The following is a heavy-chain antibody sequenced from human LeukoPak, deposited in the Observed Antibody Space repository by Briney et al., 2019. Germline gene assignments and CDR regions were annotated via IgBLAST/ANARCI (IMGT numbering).Heavy chain of an antibody. CDR1: GFTFDDYA. CDR3: AKAPTRSEGFDY. Sequence: GGSLRLSCAASGFTFDDYAMHWVRQAPGKGLEWVSGISWNSGSIGYADSVKGRFTISRDNAKNSLYLQMNSLRAEDTAVYYCAKAPTRSEGFDYWGQGTLVTVSS. J-gene: IGHJ4*02. CDR2: ISWNSGSI. V-gene: IGHV3-9*01.